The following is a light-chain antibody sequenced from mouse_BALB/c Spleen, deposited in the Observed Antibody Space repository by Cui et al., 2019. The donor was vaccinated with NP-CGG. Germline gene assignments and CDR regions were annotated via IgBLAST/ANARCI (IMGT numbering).Light chain of an antibody. V-gene: IGLV1*01. CDR3: ALWYSNHWV. CDR2: GTN. CDR1: TGAVTTSNY. Sequence: QAVVTQESALITSPGERVTLTCRSSTGAVTTSNYANWVQEKPDHLFTGLIGGTNNRVPGVPARFSGSLIGDKAALTITGAQTEDEAIYFCALWYSNHWVFGGGTKLTVL. J-gene: IGLJ1*01.